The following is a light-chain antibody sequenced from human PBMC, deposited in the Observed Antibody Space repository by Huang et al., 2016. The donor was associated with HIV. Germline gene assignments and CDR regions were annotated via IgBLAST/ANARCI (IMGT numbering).Light chain of an antibody. Sequence: DIQMTQSPFSLSASVGDRVTITCRASQSISSYLNWYQQKPGKAPKLLIYAASSLQSGVPSRVSGSGSGKDFTLTISSLQPEDFATYYCQRSYSTPYTFGQGTKLEIK. CDR2: AAS. CDR3: QRSYSTPYT. J-gene: IGKJ2*01. CDR1: QSISSY. V-gene: IGKV1-39*01.